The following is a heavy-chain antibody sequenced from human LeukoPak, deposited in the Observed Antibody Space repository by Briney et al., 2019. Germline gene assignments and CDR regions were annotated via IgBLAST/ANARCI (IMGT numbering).Heavy chain of an antibody. V-gene: IGHV4-39*07. CDR1: GGSISSSSYY. CDR3: ARVTSSSPTDNWFDP. CDR2: IYYSGST. J-gene: IGHJ5*02. Sequence: SETLSLTCTVSGGSISSSSYYWGWIRQPPGKGLEWIGSIYYSGSTYYNPSLKSRVTISVDTSKNQFSLKLSSVTAADTVVYYCARVTSSSPTDNWFDPWGQGTLVTVSS. D-gene: IGHD6-13*01.